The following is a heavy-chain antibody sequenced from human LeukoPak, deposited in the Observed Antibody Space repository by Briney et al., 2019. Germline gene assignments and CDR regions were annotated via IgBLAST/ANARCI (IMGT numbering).Heavy chain of an antibody. D-gene: IGHD5-24*01. CDR2: IYYSGST. CDR3: ARDNSEMATKGHDAFDI. J-gene: IGHJ3*02. CDR1: GGSISSGDYY. Sequence: SETLSLTCTVSGGSISSGDYYWSWLRQPPGKALGWIGYIYYSGSTYYNPSLKSRGTISVDTSKNQFSLKLSSVTAADTAVYYCARDNSEMATKGHDAFDIWGQGTMVTVSS. V-gene: IGHV4-30-4*01.